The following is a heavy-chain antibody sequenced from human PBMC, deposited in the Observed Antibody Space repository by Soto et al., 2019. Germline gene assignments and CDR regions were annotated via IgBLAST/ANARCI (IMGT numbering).Heavy chain of an antibody. D-gene: IGHD2-2*01. Sequence: QVQLVQSGAEVKKPGASVKVSCKASGYTFSSYGITWVRQAPGQGLEWMGWISAYNGNTNYAQKLQGRVTLTTDTSTSTGYMELRSRRSDDTAVYYCARVPVVVPAATYYYFMDVWGKGTTVTVSS. CDR1: GYTFSSYG. J-gene: IGHJ6*03. V-gene: IGHV1-18*01. CDR3: ARVPVVVPAATYYYFMDV. CDR2: ISAYNGNT.